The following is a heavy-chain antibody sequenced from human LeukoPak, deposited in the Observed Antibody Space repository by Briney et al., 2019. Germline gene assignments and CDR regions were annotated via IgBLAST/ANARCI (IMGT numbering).Heavy chain of an antibody. V-gene: IGHV3-53*01. CDR3: AREGADSGAFDI. J-gene: IGHJ3*02. CDR1: GFPVSSNY. CDR2: IYSGGST. D-gene: IGHD1-26*01. Sequence: PGGSLRLSCAASGFPVSSNYMSWVRQAPGKGLEWVSVIYSGGSTYYADSVKGRFTISRDNAKNSLYLQMNSLRAEDTAVYYCAREGADSGAFDIWGQGTMVTVSS.